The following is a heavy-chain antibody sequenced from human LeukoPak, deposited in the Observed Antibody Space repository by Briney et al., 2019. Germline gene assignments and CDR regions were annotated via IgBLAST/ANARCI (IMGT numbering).Heavy chain of an antibody. Sequence: SQTLSLTCAISGDSVSSNSAAWNWIRQSPSRGLQRLGRTYYRSKWYNDYAVSVKSRITSNPDTSKNQFSLQLNSVTPEDTAVYYCARERYYYDSSDVWFDPWGQGTLVTVSS. CDR3: ARERYYYDSSDVWFDP. D-gene: IGHD3-22*01. J-gene: IGHJ5*02. CDR1: GDSVSSNSAA. V-gene: IGHV6-1*01. CDR2: TYYRSKWYN.